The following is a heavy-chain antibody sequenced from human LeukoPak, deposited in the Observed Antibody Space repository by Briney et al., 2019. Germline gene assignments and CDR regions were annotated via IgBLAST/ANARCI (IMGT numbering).Heavy chain of an antibody. J-gene: IGHJ4*02. CDR2: ISWNSGSI. CDR1: GFTFDDYA. Sequence: GGSLRLSCAASGFTFDDYAMHWVRQAPGKGLEWVSGISWNSGSIGYADSVKGRFTISRDNAKNSLYLQTNSLRAEDTALYYCAIGPKDRYCSGGSCYTGYWGQGTLVTVSS. V-gene: IGHV3-9*01. D-gene: IGHD2-15*01. CDR3: AIGPKDRYCSGGSCYTGY.